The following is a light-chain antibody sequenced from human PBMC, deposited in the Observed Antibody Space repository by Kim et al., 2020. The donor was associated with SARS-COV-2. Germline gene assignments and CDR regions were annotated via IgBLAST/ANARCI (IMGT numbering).Light chain of an antibody. CDR1: QSLVYSDGNTY. J-gene: IGKJ5*01. CDR2: KVS. CDR3: MQGIHPIT. V-gene: IGKV2-30*01. Sequence: DVVMTQSPLSLPVTLGQPASISCRSSQSLVYSDGNTYLNWFQQRQGQSPRRLIYKVSNRDSGVPDRFSGSGSGTDFTLKISRVEAEDVGVYYCMQGIHPITFGRGTRLEIK.